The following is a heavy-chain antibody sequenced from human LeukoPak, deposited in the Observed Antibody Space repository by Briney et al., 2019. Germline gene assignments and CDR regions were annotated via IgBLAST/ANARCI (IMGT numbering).Heavy chain of an antibody. V-gene: IGHV4-59*01. D-gene: IGHD3-10*01. CDR3: ARDGKFELLWFGEPYFDY. CDR1: GGSISSYY. CDR2: IYYSGST. Sequence: SETLSLTCTVSGGSISSYYWSWIRQPPGKGLEWIGSIYYSGSTNYNPSLKSRVTISVDTSKNQFSLKLSSVTAADTAVYYCARDGKFELLWFGEPYFDYWGQGTLVTVSS. J-gene: IGHJ4*02.